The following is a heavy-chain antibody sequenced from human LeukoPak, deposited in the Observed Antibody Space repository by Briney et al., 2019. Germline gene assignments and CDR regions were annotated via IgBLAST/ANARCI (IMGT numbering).Heavy chain of an antibody. CDR2: ISYSGST. D-gene: IGHD3-10*01. V-gene: IGHV4-59*01. Sequence: SETLSLTCTVFGGSISSYYWSWIRQPPGRGLEWIAYISYSGSTNSNPSLKSRVTISVDTSKNQFSLQLSSVTAADTAVYYCASGAGNYDLWGQGTLVTVSS. J-gene: IGHJ4*02. CDR1: GGSISSYY. CDR3: ASGAGNYDL.